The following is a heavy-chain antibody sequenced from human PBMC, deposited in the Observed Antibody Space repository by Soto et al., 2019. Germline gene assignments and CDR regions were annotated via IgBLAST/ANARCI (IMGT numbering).Heavy chain of an antibody. CDR1: GFSFSISP. D-gene: IGHD7-27*01. CDR3: ARDPKTSGGQHWAFNYFDS. CDR2: ISYDGNNK. J-gene: IGHJ4*02. V-gene: IGHV3-30-3*01. Sequence: QVQLVESGGGVVQPGRSLRLSCAASGFSFSISPMHWVRQAPGKGPEWVALISYDGNNKFYADSVKGRFTISRDNSKSTLYLQVDSLRPEDAAVYYCARDPKTSGGQHWAFNYFDSWGQGTLVTVSS.